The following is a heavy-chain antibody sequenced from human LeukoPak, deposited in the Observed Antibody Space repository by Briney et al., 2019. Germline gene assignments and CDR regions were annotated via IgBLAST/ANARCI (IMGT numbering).Heavy chain of an antibody. CDR2: ISYDGSNK. J-gene: IGHJ4*02. Sequence: GGSLRLSCAASGFTFSSYGMHWVRQAPGKGLEWVAVISYDGSNKYYADSVKGRFTISRDNSKNTLYLQMNSLRAEDTAVYYCAKDSQRHDYGGPFDYWGQGTLVTVSS. CDR3: AKDSQRHDYGGPFDY. D-gene: IGHD4-23*01. V-gene: IGHV3-30*18. CDR1: GFTFSSYG.